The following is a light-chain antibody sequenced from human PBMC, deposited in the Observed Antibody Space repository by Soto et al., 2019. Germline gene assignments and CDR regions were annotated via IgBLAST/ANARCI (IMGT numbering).Light chain of an antibody. J-gene: IGLJ3*02. CDR2: EVS. Sequence: QSVLTQPASVSGSPGQSITIYCTGTSSDVGGYNYVSWYQQHPAKAPKLMIYEVSNRPSGVSHRFSGSKSGNTASLTISGLQAEDEAEYYCFSYTTSSTLVFGGGTKLTVL. CDR3: FSYTTSSTLV. CDR1: SSDVGGYNY. V-gene: IGLV2-14*01.